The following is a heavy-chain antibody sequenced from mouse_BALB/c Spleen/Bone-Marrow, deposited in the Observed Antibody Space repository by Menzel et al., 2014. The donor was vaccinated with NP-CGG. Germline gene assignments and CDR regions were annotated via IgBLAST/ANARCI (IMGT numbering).Heavy chain of an antibody. CDR2: IYPGDGDA. J-gene: IGHJ3*01. Sequence: QVQLKESGPELVKPGASVKISCKASGYGFSTSWMNWVKQRPGQGLEWIGRIYPGDGDANYNGNFKGKATLTADKSSSTAYMQLNSLTSVDSAVYFCVRGAHPWGQGTLVTVSA. V-gene: IGHV1-82*01. CDR1: GYGFSTSW. CDR3: VRGAHP.